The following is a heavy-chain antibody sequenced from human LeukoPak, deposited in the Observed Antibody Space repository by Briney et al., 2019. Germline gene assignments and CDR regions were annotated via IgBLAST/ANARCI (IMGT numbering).Heavy chain of an antibody. CDR2: INHSGST. CDR1: GGSFGGYY. J-gene: IGHJ4*02. CDR3: ARGPNYDYIWGSYRNYFDY. Sequence: SETLSLTCAVYGGSFGGYYWSWIRQPPGKGLEWIGEINHSGSTNYNPSLKSRVTISVDTSKNQFSLKLSSVTAADTAVYYCARGPNYDYIWGSYRNYFDYWGQGTLVTVSS. V-gene: IGHV4-34*01. D-gene: IGHD3-16*02.